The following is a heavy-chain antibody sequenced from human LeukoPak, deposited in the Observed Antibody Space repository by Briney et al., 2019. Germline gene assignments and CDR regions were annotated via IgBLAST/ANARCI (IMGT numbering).Heavy chain of an antibody. Sequence: PGRSLRLSCAASGFTFSSYAMHWVRQAPGKGLEWVAVISYDGSNKYYADSVKGRFTISRDNSKNTLYLQMNSLRAEDTAVYYCAKDRYYGDYWYYYYGMDVWGQGTTVTVSS. D-gene: IGHD4-17*01. J-gene: IGHJ6*02. V-gene: IGHV3-30-3*01. CDR3: AKDRYYGDYWYYYYGMDV. CDR1: GFTFSSYA. CDR2: ISYDGSNK.